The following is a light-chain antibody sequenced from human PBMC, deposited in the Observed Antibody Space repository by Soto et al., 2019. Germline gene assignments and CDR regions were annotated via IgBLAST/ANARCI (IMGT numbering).Light chain of an antibody. CDR2: AAS. CDR1: QGISSY. J-gene: IGKJ1*01. V-gene: IGKV1-9*01. Sequence: DIQVTQSPSFLSASVGDRVTITCRASQGISSYLAWYQQKPGKAPKLLIYAASTLQSGVPSRFSGSGSGTEFTLTISSLQPEDFAVYYCQFYGDPSKTFGQGTKVEIK. CDR3: QFYGDPSKT.